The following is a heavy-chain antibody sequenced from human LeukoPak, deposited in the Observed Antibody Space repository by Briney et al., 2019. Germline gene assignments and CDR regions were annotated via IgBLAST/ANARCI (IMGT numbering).Heavy chain of an antibody. J-gene: IGHJ4*02. V-gene: IGHV4-59*08. CDR3: ARLDCVLECCSIL. Sequence: PSETLSHTCSGSGGSITTFFWNSGRQSPGKGLEWIGYVSSEGTTNYTPALRSRLIISVDTAKNDISLILTSVTAADTAIYYCARLDCVLECCSILRGRGTLVTVSS. CDR1: GGSITTFF. D-gene: IGHD3/OR15-3a*01. CDR2: VSSEGTT.